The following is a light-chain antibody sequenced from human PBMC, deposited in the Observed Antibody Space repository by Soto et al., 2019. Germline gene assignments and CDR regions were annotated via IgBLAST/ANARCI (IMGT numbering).Light chain of an antibody. CDR3: LQYGSSPFT. CDR1: QSVSSSY. Sequence: EIVLTQSPGTLSLSPGERATLSCRASQSVSSSYLAWYQQKPGQAPRLLIYGASSRATGIPDRFSGSGSGTHFTLTISRLEPEDFAVYYCLQYGSSPFTFGPGTKVEI. CDR2: GAS. V-gene: IGKV3-20*01. J-gene: IGKJ3*01.